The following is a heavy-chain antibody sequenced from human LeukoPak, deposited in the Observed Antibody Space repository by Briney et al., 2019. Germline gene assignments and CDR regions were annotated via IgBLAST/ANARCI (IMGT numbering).Heavy chain of an antibody. D-gene: IGHD6-19*01. V-gene: IGHV3-23*01. CDR3: AKEPTRSIAVAGTLGY. CDR2: ISGSGGST. Sequence: PGGSLRLSCAASGFTFSSYAMSWVRQAPGKGLEWVSAISGSGGSTYYADSVKGRFTISRDNSKNTLYLQMNSLRAEDTAVYYCAKEPTRSIAVAGTLGYWGQGTPVTVSS. CDR1: GFTFSSYA. J-gene: IGHJ4*02.